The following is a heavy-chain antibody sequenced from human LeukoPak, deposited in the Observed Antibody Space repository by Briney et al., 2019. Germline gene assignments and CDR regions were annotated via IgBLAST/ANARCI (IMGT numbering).Heavy chain of an antibody. CDR1: GFTFSSYS. CDR3: ARSSSWSEGAFDI. CDR2: ISSSSSYI. V-gene: IGHV3-21*01. Sequence: GGSLRLSCAASGFTFSSYSMNWVRQAPGKGLEWVSSISSSSSYIYYADSVKGRFTISRDNAKNSLYLQMNSLRAEDTAVYYCARSSSWSEGAFDIWGQGTMDTVSS. J-gene: IGHJ3*02. D-gene: IGHD6-13*01.